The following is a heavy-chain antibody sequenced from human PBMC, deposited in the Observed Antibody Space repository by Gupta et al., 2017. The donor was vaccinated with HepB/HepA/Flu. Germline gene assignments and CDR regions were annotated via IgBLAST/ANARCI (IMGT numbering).Heavy chain of an antibody. J-gene: IGHJ6*02. CDR3: ARDRRGLEWSYYGMDV. D-gene: IGHD3-3*01. CDR2: IYYSGST. V-gene: IGHV4-30-4*01. CDR1: GSISSGDYY. Sequence: GSISSGDYYWSWIRQPPGKGLEWIGYIYYSGSTYYNPSLKSRVTISVDTSKNQFSLKLSSVTAADTAVYYCARDRRGLEWSYYGMDVWGQGTTVTVS.